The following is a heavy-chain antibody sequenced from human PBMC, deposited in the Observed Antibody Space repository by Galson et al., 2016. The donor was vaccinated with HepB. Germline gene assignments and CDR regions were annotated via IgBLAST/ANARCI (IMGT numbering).Heavy chain of an antibody. Sequence: SLRLSCAAAGFAFSGYAMSWVRQAPGKGLEWVSIIHNSEDISYYADSVKGRFTISRDNSKNTLYLQMNSLRAEDQAVYYCVRWRGGVWTDYFIDYWGQGTLVTVSS. V-gene: IGHV3-23*01. CDR3: VRWRGGVWTDYFIDY. CDR1: GFAFSGYA. CDR2: IHNSEDIS. J-gene: IGHJ4*02. D-gene: IGHD3/OR15-3a*01.